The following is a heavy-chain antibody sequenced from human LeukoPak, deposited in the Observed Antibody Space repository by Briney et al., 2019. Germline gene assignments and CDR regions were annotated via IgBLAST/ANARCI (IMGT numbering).Heavy chain of an antibody. CDR1: GFTFSAYV. J-gene: IGHJ4*02. CDR2: ISGSGDIT. V-gene: IGHV3-23*01. D-gene: IGHD6-13*01. CDR3: AKRVGYSSSWYYFDY. Sequence: GGSLRLSCAASGFTFSAYVMSWVRQAPGKGLEWVSSISGSGDITYYADSVKGRFTISRDNSRNTLHLQMNSLRAEDTAVYYCAKRVGYSSSWYYFDYWGQGTLVTVSS.